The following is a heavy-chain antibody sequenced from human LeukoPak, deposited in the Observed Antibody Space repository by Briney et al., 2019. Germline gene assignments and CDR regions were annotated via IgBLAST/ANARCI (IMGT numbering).Heavy chain of an antibody. V-gene: IGHV4-39*07. CDR2: FFSTGRT. D-gene: IGHD2-8*01. Sequence: SETLSLTCNVSGGSVSSSNHHWAWIRQSPGMGLEWVGTFFSTGRTSQNPDPSLKSRVTISVDTSKNQFSLKLSSVTAADTAVYYCAVPYCTNGVCHANWFDPWGQGTLVTVSS. CDR3: AVPYCTNGVCHANWFDP. CDR1: GGSVSSSNHH. J-gene: IGHJ5*02.